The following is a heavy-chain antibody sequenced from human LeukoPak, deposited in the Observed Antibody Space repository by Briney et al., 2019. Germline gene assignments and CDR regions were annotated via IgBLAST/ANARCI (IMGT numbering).Heavy chain of an antibody. J-gene: IGHJ4*02. CDR3: ANDLFGYFDS. CDR1: GFTFSSYS. Sequence: QTGGSLRLSCAASGFTFSSYSMNWVRQAPGEGLEWVSSISDSSDNTYYADSVKGRFITSRDNSKNTLFLQMHSLRAEDTAVYYCANDLFGYFDSWGQGTLVTVSS. V-gene: IGHV3-23*01. CDR2: ISDSSDNT. D-gene: IGHD3-16*01.